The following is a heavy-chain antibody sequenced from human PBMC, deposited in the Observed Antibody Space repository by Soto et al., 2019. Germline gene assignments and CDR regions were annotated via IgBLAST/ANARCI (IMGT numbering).Heavy chain of an antibody. D-gene: IGHD2-21*01. V-gene: IGHV1-2*04. CDR1: GYTFTGYY. CDR3: ARDACGGDCYYPYYFDY. Sequence: ASVKVSCKASGYTFTGYYMHWVRQAPGQGLEWMGWINPNSGGTNYAQKFQGWVTMTRDTSISTAYMELSRLRSDDTAVYYCARDACGGDCYYPYYFDYWGQGTLVTVSS. J-gene: IGHJ4*02. CDR2: INPNSGGT.